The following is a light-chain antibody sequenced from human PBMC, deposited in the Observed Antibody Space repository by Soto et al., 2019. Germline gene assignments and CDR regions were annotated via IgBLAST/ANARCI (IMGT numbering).Light chain of an antibody. CDR3: QHRSK. CDR2: DAS. Sequence: DIVFTQTPATLSLSPGVRSTLSCRASRSINYYLAWYQQNTGKAPRLLIHDASNRATGIPARFSGSGSGTDFTLTISRLEPEDFAVYYCQHRSKVGQGTRLET. J-gene: IGKJ5*01. CDR1: RSINYY. V-gene: IGKV3-11*01.